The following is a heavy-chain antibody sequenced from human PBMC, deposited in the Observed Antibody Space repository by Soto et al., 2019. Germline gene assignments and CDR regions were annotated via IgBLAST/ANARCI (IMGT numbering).Heavy chain of an antibody. V-gene: IGHV3-23*01. CDR2: ISGSGGST. CDR1: GFTFSSYA. Sequence: GGSLRLSCAASGFTFSSYAMSWVRQAPGKGLEWVSAISGSGGSTYYADSVKGRFTISRDNSKNTLYLQMNSLRAEDTAVYYCAKTIAAAGTPYYFDYWGQGTLVTVSS. D-gene: IGHD6-13*01. CDR3: AKTIAAAGTPYYFDY. J-gene: IGHJ4*02.